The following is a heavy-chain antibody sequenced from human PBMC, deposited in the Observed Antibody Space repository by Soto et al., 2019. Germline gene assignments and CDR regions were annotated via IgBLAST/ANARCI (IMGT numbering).Heavy chain of an antibody. CDR1: GGSFSGYY. Sequence: QVQLQQWGAGLLKPSETLSLTCDVYGGSFSGYYWSWIRQPPGMGLEWIGEIKHSGSTNYKPSLKRPVTISVAASKNQYSLQLSSVTAADTAVYYCARVLVVVIDYWGQGTLVTVSS. V-gene: IGHV4-34*01. CDR3: ARVLVVVIDY. J-gene: IGHJ4*02. D-gene: IGHD3-22*01. CDR2: IKHSGST.